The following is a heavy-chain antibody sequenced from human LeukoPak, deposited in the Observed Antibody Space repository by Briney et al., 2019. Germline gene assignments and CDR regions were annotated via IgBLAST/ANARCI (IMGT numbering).Heavy chain of an antibody. Sequence: PGGSLRLSCAASGFTFSSYGMHWVRQAPGKGLEWVAVIWYDGSNKYYADSVKGRFTISRDNSKNTLYPQMNSLRAEDTAVYYCAREDYGDYGLDYWGQGTLVTVSS. J-gene: IGHJ4*02. CDR3: AREDYGDYGLDY. CDR1: GFTFSSYG. V-gene: IGHV3-33*01. D-gene: IGHD4-17*01. CDR2: IWYDGSNK.